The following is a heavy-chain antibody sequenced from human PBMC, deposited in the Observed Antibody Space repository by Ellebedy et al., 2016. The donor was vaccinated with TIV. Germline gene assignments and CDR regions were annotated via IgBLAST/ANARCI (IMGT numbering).Heavy chain of an antibody. V-gene: IGHV3-30*18. J-gene: IGHJ4*02. D-gene: IGHD2-21*01. Sequence: GGSLRLXXAASGFSFNRFGMHWVRQAPGKGLEWLALISFDGSEEDYADSVKGRFTISRDNSKNTVFLQMNSLRSEDTAVYYCAKDFFVSKALGLFDYWGQGTLVTVSS. CDR1: GFSFNRFG. CDR3: AKDFFVSKALGLFDY. CDR2: ISFDGSEE.